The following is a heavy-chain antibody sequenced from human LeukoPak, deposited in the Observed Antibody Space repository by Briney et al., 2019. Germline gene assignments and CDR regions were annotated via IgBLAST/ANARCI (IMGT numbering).Heavy chain of an antibody. CDR1: GFTFSSYA. CDR3: AKDAPVNIVVVPAANS. V-gene: IGHV3-23*01. D-gene: IGHD2-2*01. CDR2: ISGSGGST. Sequence: GGSLRLSXAASGFTFSSYAMSWVRQAPGKGLEWVSAISGSGGSTYYADSVKGRFTISRDNSKNTLYLQMNSLRAEDTAVYYCAKDAPVNIVVVPAANSWGQGTLVTVSS. J-gene: IGHJ4*02.